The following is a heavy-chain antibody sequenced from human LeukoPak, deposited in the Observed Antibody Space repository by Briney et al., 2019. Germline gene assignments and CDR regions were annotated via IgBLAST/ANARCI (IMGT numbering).Heavy chain of an antibody. D-gene: IGHD6-19*01. J-gene: IGHJ4*02. Sequence: GGSLRLSCVASGFSLSGYWMYWVRQAPGKGLEWVSAISGSGGSTYYADSVKGRFTISRDNSKNTLYLQMNSLRAEDTAVYYCAKDGPYSSGWPREYYFDYWGQGTLVTVSS. CDR3: AKDGPYSSGWPREYYFDY. CDR2: ISGSGGST. CDR1: GFSLSGYW. V-gene: IGHV3-23*01.